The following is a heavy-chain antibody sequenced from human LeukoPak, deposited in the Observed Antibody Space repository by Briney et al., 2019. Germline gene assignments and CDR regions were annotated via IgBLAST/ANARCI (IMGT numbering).Heavy chain of an antibody. J-gene: IGHJ4*02. CDR2: INQDGGEK. V-gene: IGHV3-7*01. CDR1: GFTFSNNW. D-gene: IGHD2-2*01. Sequence: PGGSLRLSCAVSGFTFSNNWMTWVRQAPGKGLEWVANINQDGGEKYYVDSVKGRLTISRDNAKNSLYLQMNSLRAEDTAVYYCARSAGIVVPAAKSLGYWGLGTLVTVSS. CDR3: ARSAGIVVPAAKSLGY.